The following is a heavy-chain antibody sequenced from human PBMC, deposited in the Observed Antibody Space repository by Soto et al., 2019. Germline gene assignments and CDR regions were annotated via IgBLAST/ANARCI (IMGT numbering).Heavy chain of an antibody. CDR3: AREDYRSSWRRFDP. V-gene: IGHV3-33*01. D-gene: IGHD6-13*01. CDR1: VFTFSSYG. CDR2: IWYDGSNK. J-gene: IGHJ5*02. Sequence: XGSLRLSCASSVFTFSSYGMHCVRHSPGKGLEWVAVIWYDGSNKYYADSVKGRFTIPRDNSKNTLYLQMNSLRAEDTAVYYCAREDYRSSWRRFDPWGQGTLGTVSS.